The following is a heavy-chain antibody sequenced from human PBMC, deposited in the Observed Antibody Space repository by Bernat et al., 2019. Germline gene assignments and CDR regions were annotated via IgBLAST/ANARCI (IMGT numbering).Heavy chain of an antibody. CDR3: ARADYGDYGGHFDY. J-gene: IGHJ4*02. CDR2: INHRGST. V-gene: IGHV4-34*01. CDR1: GGSFSGYY. D-gene: IGHD4-17*01. Sequence: QVQLQQWGAGLLKPSETLSLTCAVYGGSFSGYYCSWIRQPPGKGLEWIGEINHRGSTNYNPSLKSRVTISVDTSKNQFSLKLSSVTAADTAVYYCARADYGDYGGHFDYWGQGTLVTVSS.